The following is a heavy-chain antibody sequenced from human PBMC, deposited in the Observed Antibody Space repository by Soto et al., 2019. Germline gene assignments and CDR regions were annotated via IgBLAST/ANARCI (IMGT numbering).Heavy chain of an antibody. CDR2: IYYSGST. D-gene: IGHD2-15*01. CDR3: ASGFDRYCSGGSCYRSYYFDY. J-gene: IGHJ4*02. Sequence: QVQLQESGPGLVKPSQTLSLTCTVSGGSISSGGYYWSWIRQHPGKGLEWIGYIYYSGSTYSNPSLKSRVTISVATSKKQFSLKLSSVTAADTAVYYCASGFDRYCSGGSCYRSYYFDYWGQGTLVTVSS. CDR1: GGSISSGGYY. V-gene: IGHV4-31*03.